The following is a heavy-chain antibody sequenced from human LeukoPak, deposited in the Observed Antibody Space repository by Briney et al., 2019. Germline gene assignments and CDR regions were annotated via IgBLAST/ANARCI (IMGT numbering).Heavy chain of an antibody. V-gene: IGHV4-34*01. CDR3: ARYGDYAEGFDP. D-gene: IGHD4-17*01. CDR2: VNHSGST. J-gene: IGHJ5*02. Sequence: SETLSLTCAVYGGSFSGYYWSWIRQPPEKGLEWIGEVNHSGSTNYNPSLKSRVTISVDTSKNQFSLKLSSVTAADTAVYYCARYGDYAEGFDPWGQGTLVTVSS. CDR1: GGSFSGYY.